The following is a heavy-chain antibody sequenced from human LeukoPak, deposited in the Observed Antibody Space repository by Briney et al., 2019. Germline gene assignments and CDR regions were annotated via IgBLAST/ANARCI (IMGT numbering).Heavy chain of an antibody. J-gene: IGHJ4*02. CDR2: IKQDGSEK. CDR1: GFTFSSYA. D-gene: IGHD3-22*01. Sequence: GRSLRLSCAASGFTFSSYAMSWVRQAPGKGLEWVANIKQDGSEKYYVDSVKGRFTISRDNAKNSLYLQMNSLRAEDTAIYYCARDEGSSGYYSQGDYWGQGTLVTVSS. CDR3: ARDEGSSGYYSQGDY. V-gene: IGHV3-7*01.